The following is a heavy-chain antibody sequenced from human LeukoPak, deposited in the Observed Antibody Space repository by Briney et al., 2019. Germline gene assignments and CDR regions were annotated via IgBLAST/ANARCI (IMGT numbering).Heavy chain of an antibody. CDR1: GYTFTSHQ. CDR2: INPNGGSP. J-gene: IGHJ4*02. Sequence: EASVKVSCKASGYTFTSHQMHWVRQAPGEGLEWVGIINPNGGSPHFAQKLQGRVTMITDMSTSTVYMELSSLRSEDTAVYYCARDSAVAGNYYFDYWGQGTLVTVSS. D-gene: IGHD6-19*01. V-gene: IGHV1-46*04. CDR3: ARDSAVAGNYYFDY.